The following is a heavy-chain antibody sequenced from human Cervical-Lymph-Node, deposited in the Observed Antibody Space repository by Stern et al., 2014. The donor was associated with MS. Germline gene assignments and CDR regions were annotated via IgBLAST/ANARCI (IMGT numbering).Heavy chain of an antibody. CDR3: AREMTVTGDY. J-gene: IGHJ4*02. D-gene: IGHD4-17*01. V-gene: IGHV3-30*01. CDR1: GFTFSSYA. Sequence: VQLVESGGGVVQPGRSLRLSCAASGFTFSSYAMHWVRQAPGKGLEWVAVISYDGSNKYYADSVKGRFTISRDNSKNTLYLQMNSLRAEDTAVYYCAREMTVTGDYWGQGTLVTVSS. CDR2: ISYDGSNK.